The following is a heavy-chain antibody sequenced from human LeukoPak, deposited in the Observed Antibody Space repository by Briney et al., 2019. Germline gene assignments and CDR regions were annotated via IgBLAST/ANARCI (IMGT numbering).Heavy chain of an antibody. CDR1: GSSISSGGYY. J-gene: IGHJ4*02. Sequence: SQTLSLTCTVSGSSISSGGYYWSWIRQHPGKGLEWIGYIYYSGSTYYNPSLKSRVTISVDTSKNQFSLKLSSVTAADTAVYYCARGRFLGWLSCFDYWGQGTLVTVSS. V-gene: IGHV4-31*03. D-gene: IGHD3-3*01. CDR2: IYYSGST. CDR3: ARGRFLGWLSCFDY.